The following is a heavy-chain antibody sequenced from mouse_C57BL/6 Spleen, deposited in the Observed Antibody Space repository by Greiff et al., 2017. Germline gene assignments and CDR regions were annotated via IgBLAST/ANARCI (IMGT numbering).Heavy chain of an antibody. J-gene: IGHJ1*03. D-gene: IGHD2-3*01. CDR2: IWRGGST. V-gene: IGHV2-5*01. CDR3: AKKYDGYYGYFDV. CDR1: GFSLTSYG. Sequence: VKLLESGPGLVQPSQSLSITCTVSGFSLTSYGVHWVRQSPGKGLEWLGVIWRGGSTDYNAAFMSRLSITKDNSKSQVFFKMNSLQADDTAIYYCAKKYDGYYGYFDVWGTGTTVTVSS.